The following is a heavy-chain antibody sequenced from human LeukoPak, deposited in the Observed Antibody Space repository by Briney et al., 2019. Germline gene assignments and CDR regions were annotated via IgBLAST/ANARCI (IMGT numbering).Heavy chain of an antibody. D-gene: IGHD6-6*01. CDR2: IIPIFGTA. J-gene: IGHJ5*02. Sequence: SVKVSGKAPGDTFSSYAISWVRQAPGQGLEWVGGIIPIFGTANYAQKFQGRVTITTDESTSTAYMELSSLRSEDTAVYYCARAGVYSSSFPFDPWGQGTLVTVSS. CDR1: GDTFSSYA. V-gene: IGHV1-69*05. CDR3: ARAGVYSSSFPFDP.